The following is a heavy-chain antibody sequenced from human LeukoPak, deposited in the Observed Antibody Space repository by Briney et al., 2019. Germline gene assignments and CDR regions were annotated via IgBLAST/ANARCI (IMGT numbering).Heavy chain of an antibody. Sequence: GGSLRLSCATSGFTFSSYSMNWVRQAPGKGLEWVSSISSSSSYIYYADSVKGRFTISRDNSKNTLYLQMNSLRAEDTAVYYCAKDSVTTVTTRYYYGMDVWGQGTTVTVSS. CDR3: AKDSVTTVTTRYYYGMDV. CDR1: GFTFSSYS. V-gene: IGHV3-21*04. CDR2: ISSSSSYI. D-gene: IGHD4-11*01. J-gene: IGHJ6*02.